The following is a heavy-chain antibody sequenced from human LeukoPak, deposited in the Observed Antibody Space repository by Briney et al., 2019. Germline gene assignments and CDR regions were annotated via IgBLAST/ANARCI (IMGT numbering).Heavy chain of an antibody. Sequence: SETLSLTCTVSGGSISSYYWSWIRQPPGKGLEWIGYIYYSGSTNYNPSLKSRVTISVDTSKNQFSLKLSSVTAADTAVYYCARGDWTPNWFDPWGQGTLVTVSS. V-gene: IGHV4-59*01. CDR2: IYYSGST. J-gene: IGHJ5*02. D-gene: IGHD3/OR15-3a*01. CDR3: ARGDWTPNWFDP. CDR1: GGSISSYY.